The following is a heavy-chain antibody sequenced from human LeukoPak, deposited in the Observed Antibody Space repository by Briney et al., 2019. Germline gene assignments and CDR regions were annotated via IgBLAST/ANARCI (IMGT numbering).Heavy chain of an antibody. CDR3: ARGDILTGSDLPL. Sequence: PGGSLRLSCADSGFIFSSYSMNWVRQAPGKGLEWVSSISSSSSYIYYADSVKGRFTISRDNAKNSLYLQMNSLRAEDTAVYYCARGDILTGSDLPLWGQGTLVTVSS. J-gene: IGHJ4*02. V-gene: IGHV3-21*01. CDR2: ISSSSSYI. D-gene: IGHD3-9*01. CDR1: GFIFSSYS.